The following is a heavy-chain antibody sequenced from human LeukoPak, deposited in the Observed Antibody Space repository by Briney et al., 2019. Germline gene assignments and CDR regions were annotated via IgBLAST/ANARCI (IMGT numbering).Heavy chain of an antibody. CDR3: ARVMIRAVFDTFDL. J-gene: IGHJ3*01. V-gene: IGHV3-21*04. Sequence: GSLRLSCAASGFTFSSYSMNWVRQAPGKGLEWVSSISSSSSYIYYADSVKGRFTISRDNAKNSLYLQMNSLKASDTATYYCARVMIRAVFDTFDLWGQGTMVTVSS. CDR1: GFTFSSYS. D-gene: IGHD3-10*01. CDR2: ISSSSSYI.